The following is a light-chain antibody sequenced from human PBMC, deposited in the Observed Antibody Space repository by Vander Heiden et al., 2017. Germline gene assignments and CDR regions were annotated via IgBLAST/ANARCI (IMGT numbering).Light chain of an antibody. V-gene: IGKV1-39*01. Sequence: DIQMTQSPSSLSASVGDRVCITCRASQSISSYLNWYQQKAGKAPKILISDASSLQGGVASRFSGSGSGTDFTLTISRLQPEDIATYYCQQSNSIPITFGGGTKVEIK. CDR3: QQSNSIPIT. J-gene: IGKJ4*01. CDR2: DAS. CDR1: QSISSY.